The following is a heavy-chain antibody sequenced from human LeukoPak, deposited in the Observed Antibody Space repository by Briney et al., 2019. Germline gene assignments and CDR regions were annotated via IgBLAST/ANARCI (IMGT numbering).Heavy chain of an antibody. Sequence: GASVKVSCKASGYTFTSYAMHWVRQAPGQGLEWMGWINPKSGATNYAQNFQGRVTMTRDTSISTAYMELRGLTSDDTAVYYCARGRELSGNDLFLGGYWGQGTLVTVSS. CDR2: INPKSGAT. CDR1: GYTFTSYA. CDR3: ARGRELSGNDLFLGGY. V-gene: IGHV1-2*02. J-gene: IGHJ4*02. D-gene: IGHD5-12*01.